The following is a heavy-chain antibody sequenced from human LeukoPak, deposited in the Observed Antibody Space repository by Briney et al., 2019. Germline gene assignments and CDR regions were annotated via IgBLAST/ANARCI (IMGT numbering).Heavy chain of an antibody. CDR3: AKERGCGGGSCYSAAFDI. J-gene: IGHJ3*02. D-gene: IGHD2-15*01. Sequence: GRSLRLSCAASGFTFSSYGMHWVRQAPGKGLEWVAVISYDGSNKYYADSVKGRFTISRDNSKNTLYLQMNSLRAEDTAVYYCAKERGCGGGSCYSAAFDIWGQGTMVTVSS. CDR1: GFTFSSYG. V-gene: IGHV3-30*18. CDR2: ISYDGSNK.